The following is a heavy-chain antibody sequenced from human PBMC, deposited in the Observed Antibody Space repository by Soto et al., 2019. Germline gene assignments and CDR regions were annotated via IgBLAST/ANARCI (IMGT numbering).Heavy chain of an antibody. V-gene: IGHV4-31*03. CDR2: IYYSGST. Sequence: QVQLQESGPGLVKPSQTLSLTCTVSGGSISSGGYYWSWIRQHPGKGLEWIGYIYYSGSTYYNPSLKRRVTISVETSKNQFSLKLSSVTAADTAVYYCARERGDYYGSGNRRGNNWFDPWGQGTLFTVSS. D-gene: IGHD3-10*01. J-gene: IGHJ5*02. CDR3: ARERGDYYGSGNRRGNNWFDP. CDR1: GGSISSGGYY.